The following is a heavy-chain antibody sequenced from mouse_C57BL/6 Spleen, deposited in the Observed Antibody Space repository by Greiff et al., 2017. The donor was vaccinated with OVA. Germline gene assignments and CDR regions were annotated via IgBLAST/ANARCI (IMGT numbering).Heavy chain of an antibody. D-gene: IGHD2-4*01. Sequence: VQLKESGTVLARPGASVKMSCKTSGYTFTSYWMHWVKQRPGQGLEWIGAIYPGNSDTSYNQKFKGKAKLTAVPSASTAYMELSSLTNEDSAVYYCSTPTTMITTEYYFDYWGQGTTRTVSS. CDR2: IYPGNSDT. J-gene: IGHJ2*01. CDR1: GYTFTSYW. CDR3: STPTTMITTEYYFDY. V-gene: IGHV1-5*01.